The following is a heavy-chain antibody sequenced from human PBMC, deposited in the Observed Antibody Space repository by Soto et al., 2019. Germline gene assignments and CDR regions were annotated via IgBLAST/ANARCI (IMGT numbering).Heavy chain of an antibody. Sequence: PSETLSLTCTVSGGSISSDYWSWIRQPPGKGLEWIGYIYYSGKTNNNPSLKSRVTIPVDTSKNQFSLKLSSVTAAATAVYYCARVSKGSSSFGWYYYYGMDVWGQGATVTVSS. CDR2: IYYSGKT. CDR3: ARVSKGSSSFGWYYYYGMDV. V-gene: IGHV4-59*01. D-gene: IGHD6-6*01. CDR1: GGSISSDY. J-gene: IGHJ6*02.